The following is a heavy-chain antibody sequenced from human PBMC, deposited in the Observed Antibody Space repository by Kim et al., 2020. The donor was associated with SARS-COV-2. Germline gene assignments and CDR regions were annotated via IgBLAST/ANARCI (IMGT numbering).Heavy chain of an antibody. V-gene: IGHV3-53*01. Sequence: GGSLRLSCAASGFTVSSNYMSWVRQAPGKGLEWVSVIYSGGSTYYADSVKGRFTISRDNSKNTLYLQMNSLRAEDTAVYYCARTWQPYCSSTSCPLGYWGQGTLVTVSS. CDR1: GFTVSSNY. D-gene: IGHD2-2*01. CDR2: IYSGGST. CDR3: ARTWQPYCSSTSCPLGY. J-gene: IGHJ4*02.